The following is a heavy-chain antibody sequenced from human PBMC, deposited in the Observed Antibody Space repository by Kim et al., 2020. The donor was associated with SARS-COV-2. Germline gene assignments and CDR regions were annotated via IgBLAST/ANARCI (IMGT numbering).Heavy chain of an antibody. V-gene: IGHV4-39*01. CDR2: IYYNGKT. CDR1: GGSISSGGGYY. Sequence: SETLSLTCTVSGGSISSGGGYYWAWIRQPPGRGLEWIGNIYYNGKTYYSPSLERRVTISMDTSKTQFSLTLTSVTAADTAVYHCARPYAYTGSYTAYYF. CDR3: ARPYAYTGSYTAYYF. D-gene: IGHD1-26*01. J-gene: IGHJ4*01.